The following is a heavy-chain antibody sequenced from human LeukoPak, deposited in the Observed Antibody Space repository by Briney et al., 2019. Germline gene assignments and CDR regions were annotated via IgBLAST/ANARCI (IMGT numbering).Heavy chain of an antibody. D-gene: IGHD5-12*01. CDR2: MNPNSGNT. J-gene: IGHJ5*02. Sequence: ASVKVSCKASGYTFTSYDINWVRRATGQGLEWMGWMNPNSGNTGYAQKFQGRVTMTRGTSISTAYMELSSLRSEDTAVYYCAKAGIVATMNADWFDPWGQGTLVTVSS. V-gene: IGHV1-8*01. CDR1: GYTFTSYD. CDR3: AKAGIVATMNADWFDP.